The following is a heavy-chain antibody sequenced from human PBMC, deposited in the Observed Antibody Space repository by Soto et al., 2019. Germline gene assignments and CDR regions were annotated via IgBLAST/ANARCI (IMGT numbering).Heavy chain of an antibody. CDR1: GFTFSSYG. J-gene: IGHJ6*02. V-gene: IGHV3-30*18. CDR2: ISYDGSNK. CDR3: AKDYYDSSGYYVYYYYGMDV. D-gene: IGHD3-22*01. Sequence: PAGCLRLSCAASGFTFSSYGMHWVRQAPGKGLEWVAVISYDGSNKYYADSVKGRFTISRDNSKNTLYLQMNSLRAEDTAVYYCAKDYYDSSGYYVYYYYGMDVWGQGTTVTVSS.